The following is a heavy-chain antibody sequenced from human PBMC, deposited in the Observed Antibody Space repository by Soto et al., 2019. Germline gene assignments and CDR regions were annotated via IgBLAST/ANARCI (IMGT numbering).Heavy chain of an antibody. Sequence: ASVKVSCKASGYTFTGYYMHWVRQAPGQGLEWMGWINPNSGGTNYAQKFQGWVTMTRDTSISTAYMELSRLRSDDTAVYYCARFAGYCSGGSCYEGGMRGMDVWGQGTTVTVSS. V-gene: IGHV1-2*04. CDR1: GYTFTGYY. J-gene: IGHJ6*02. D-gene: IGHD2-15*01. CDR3: ARFAGYCSGGSCYEGGMRGMDV. CDR2: INPNSGGT.